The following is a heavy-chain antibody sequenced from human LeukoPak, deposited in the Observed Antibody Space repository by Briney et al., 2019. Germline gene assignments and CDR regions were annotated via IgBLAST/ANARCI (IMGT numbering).Heavy chain of an antibody. V-gene: IGHV3-30-3*01. CDR3: ARDGGDGYNDLDY. Sequence: PGRSLRLSCAASGFTFSSYAMHWVRQAPGKGLEWVAVVSNDGTEKYYADSAKGRFTISRDNSKNTLYLQMNSLRTEDTAVYYCARDGGDGYNDLDYWGQGTLVTVSS. D-gene: IGHD5-24*01. CDR2: VSNDGTEK. CDR1: GFTFSSYA. J-gene: IGHJ4*02.